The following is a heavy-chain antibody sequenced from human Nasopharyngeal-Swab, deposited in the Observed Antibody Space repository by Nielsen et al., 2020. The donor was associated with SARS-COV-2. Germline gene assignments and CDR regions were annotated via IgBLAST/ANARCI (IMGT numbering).Heavy chain of an antibody. V-gene: IGHV1-69*13. J-gene: IGHJ5*02. CDR3: ARGPIAAAGIRHWFDP. CDR2: IIPIFGTA. Sequence: SVKVSCKASGGTFSSYAISWVRQAPGQGLERMGGIIPIFGTANYAQKFQGRVTITADESASTAYMELSSLRSEDTAVYYCARGPIAAAGIRHWFDPWGQGTLVTVSS. CDR1: GGTFSSYA. D-gene: IGHD6-13*01.